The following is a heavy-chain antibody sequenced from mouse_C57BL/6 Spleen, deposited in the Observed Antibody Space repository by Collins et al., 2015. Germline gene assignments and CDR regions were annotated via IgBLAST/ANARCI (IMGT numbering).Heavy chain of an antibody. CDR3: ARDYGNYYFDY. CDR1: GYTFTSYW. J-gene: IGHJ2*01. CDR2: IDPSDSYT. D-gene: IGHD2-1*01. Sequence: QVQLQQPGAELVRPGTSVKLPCKASGYTFTSYWMHWVKQRPGQGLEWIGVIDPSDSYTNFNQKFKGKATLTVDTSSSTAYMQLSSLTSEDSAVYYCARDYGNYYFDYWGRGTTLTVSS. V-gene: IGHV1-59*01.